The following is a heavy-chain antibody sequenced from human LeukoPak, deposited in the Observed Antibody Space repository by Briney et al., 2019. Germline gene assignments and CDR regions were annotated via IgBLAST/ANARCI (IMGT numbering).Heavy chain of an antibody. V-gene: IGHV4-59*01. J-gene: IGHJ3*02. Sequence: SSETLSLTCTVSGGSISSDYWSWIRQPPGKGLEWIGYIYYSGSTNYNPSLKSRVAISVDTSKNQFSLKLSSVTAADTAVYYCVRGNDDFDIWGQGTMVTVSS. CDR1: GGSISSDY. CDR2: IYYSGST. CDR3: VRGNDDFDI.